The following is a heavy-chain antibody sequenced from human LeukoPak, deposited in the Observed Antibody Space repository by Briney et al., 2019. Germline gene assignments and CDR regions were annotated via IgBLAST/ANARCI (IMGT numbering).Heavy chain of an antibody. J-gene: IGHJ4*02. Sequence: SQNVSLICATSGDSVPSNCATWNWIRWSPSRVLELLGRTYYRSKWYTDCAVCVKCRMTITSDTSKNQFSLQLNSVTPEDTAVYYCTRSQGYYFDYWGQVTLVTVSS. V-gene: IGHV6-1*01. CDR1: GDSVPSNCAT. CDR3: TRSQGYYFDY. CDR2: TYYRSKWYT.